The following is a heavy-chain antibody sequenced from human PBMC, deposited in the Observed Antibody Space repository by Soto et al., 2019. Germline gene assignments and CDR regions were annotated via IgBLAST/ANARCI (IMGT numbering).Heavy chain of an antibody. CDR2: IASRGDST. Sequence: GGSLRLSCAASGFTFSTYAMTWVRQAPGKGLEWVSNIASRGDSTAYADSVRGRFTISRDNSKNTLYLQMNSLRVEDTAVYYCARDVGSFHSLTEPRRMDVWGQGTTVTVSS. CDR1: GFTFSTYA. CDR3: ARDVGSFHSLTEPRRMDV. D-gene: IGHD1-26*01. V-gene: IGHV3-23*01. J-gene: IGHJ6*02.